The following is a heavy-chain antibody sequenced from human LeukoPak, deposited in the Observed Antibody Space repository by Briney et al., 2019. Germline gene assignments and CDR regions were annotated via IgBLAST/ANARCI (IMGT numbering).Heavy chain of an antibody. D-gene: IGHD2-2*01. Sequence: SETLSLTCAVYGGSFSGYYWSWIRQPPGKGLEWIGEINHSGSTNYNPPLKTRVTISVDTPKNQFSLKLSSVTPGDRAVYYCARGYCSSTSCYLSYYYGMDVWGQGTTVTVSS. CDR1: GGSFSGYY. CDR3: ARGYCSSTSCYLSYYYGMDV. CDR2: INHSGST. V-gene: IGHV4-34*01. J-gene: IGHJ6*02.